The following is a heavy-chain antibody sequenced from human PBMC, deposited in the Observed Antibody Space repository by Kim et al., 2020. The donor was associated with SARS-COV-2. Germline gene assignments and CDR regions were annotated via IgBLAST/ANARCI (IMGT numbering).Heavy chain of an antibody. CDR2: IYYSGST. CDR1: GGSISSYY. CDR3: AREDRWYYDILTGTPRGWFDP. J-gene: IGHJ5*02. V-gene: IGHV4-59*01. D-gene: IGHD3-9*01. Sequence: SETLSLTCTVSGGSISSYYWSWIRQPPGKGLEWIGYIYYSGSTNYNPSLKSRVTISVDTSKNQFSLKLSSVTAADTTGYYCAREDRWYYDILTGTPRGWFDPWGQGTLVTVSS.